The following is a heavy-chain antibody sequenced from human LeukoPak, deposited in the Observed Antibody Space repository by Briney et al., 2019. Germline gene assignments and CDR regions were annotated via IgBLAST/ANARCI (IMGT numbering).Heavy chain of an antibody. CDR1: GFTFSSYA. J-gene: IGHJ4*02. D-gene: IGHD3-22*01. Sequence: GGSLRLSCAASGFTFSSYAVRWVRQAPGKGLVGVAFISYDGSNKYYAHTVKGRFTISRENSKNTLYLQMNRLRAEDTAVYYCARDEQVDPNSSGTQYWGKGTLVTVSS. V-gene: IGHV3-30*04. CDR3: ARDEQVDPNSSGTQY. CDR2: ISYDGSNK.